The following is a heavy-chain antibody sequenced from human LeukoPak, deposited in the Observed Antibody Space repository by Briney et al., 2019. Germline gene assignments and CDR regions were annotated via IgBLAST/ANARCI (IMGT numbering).Heavy chain of an antibody. CDR2: IYHSGST. CDR3: ARDPGYMDV. D-gene: IGHD3-10*01. J-gene: IGHJ6*03. Sequence: SETLSLTCTVSGGSISSSSYYWSWIRQPPGKGLEWIGYIYHSGSTYYNPSLKSRVTISVDRSKNQFSLKLSSVTAADTAVYYCARDPGYMDVWGKGTTVTVSS. V-gene: IGHV4-30-2*01. CDR1: GGSISSSSYY.